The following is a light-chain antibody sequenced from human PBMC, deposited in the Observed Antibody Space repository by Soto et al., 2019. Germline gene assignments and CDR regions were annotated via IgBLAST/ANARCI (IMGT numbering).Light chain of an antibody. V-gene: IGKV3-20*01. J-gene: IGKJ4*01. CDR3: QQYGGSPPLS. CDR1: QSVASYY. CDR2: GAS. Sequence: EIVLTQSPGTLSLSPGERATLSCRASQSVASYYLAWYQQKPGQAPRLLIYGASSRATGIPDRFSGGGSGTDFTLTISRLDPEDFAVYYCQQYGGSPPLSFGGGTRVEI.